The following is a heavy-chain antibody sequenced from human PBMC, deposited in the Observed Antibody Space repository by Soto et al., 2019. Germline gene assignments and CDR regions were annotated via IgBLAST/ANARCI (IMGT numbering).Heavy chain of an antibody. CDR1: GGSISSGPYS. Sequence: PSETLSLTCTVSGGSISSGPYSWGWIRQPPGEGLEWIGTFYYSESTYYNPSLEGRVTISVDTSKNQFSLKVSSVTVADTAVYYCARLGGYCSSTSCYGFYGMDVWGQGTTVTSP. CDR2: FYYSEST. D-gene: IGHD2-2*01. J-gene: IGHJ6*02. V-gene: IGHV4-39*01. CDR3: ARLGGYCSSTSCYGFYGMDV.